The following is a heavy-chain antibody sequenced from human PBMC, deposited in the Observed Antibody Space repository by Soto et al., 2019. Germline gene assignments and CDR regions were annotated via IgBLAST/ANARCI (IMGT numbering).Heavy chain of an antibody. Sequence: EVQLVESGGGLVKPGGSLRLSCAPSGFTFSSYSMNWVRQAPGKGLEWVSSISSSSSYIYYADSVKGRFTISRDNAKNSLYLQMNSLRAEDTAVYYCARDYDYVWGTIRYFDYWGQGTLVTVSS. J-gene: IGHJ4*02. CDR3: ARDYDYVWGTIRYFDY. D-gene: IGHD3-16*01. CDR2: ISSSSSYI. V-gene: IGHV3-21*01. CDR1: GFTFSSYS.